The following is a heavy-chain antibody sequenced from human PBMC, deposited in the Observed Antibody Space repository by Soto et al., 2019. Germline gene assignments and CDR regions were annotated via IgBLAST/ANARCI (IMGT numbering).Heavy chain of an antibody. CDR2: ISWNSGSI. CDR3: AKEKYCRSNSCAVLDDAFDI. Sequence: EVQLVESGGGLVQPGRSLRLSCAASGFTFDDYAMHWVRQAPGKGLEWVSGISWNSGSIGYADAVKGRFTISRDNAKNSLYLQMNSLSAEDTALYYCAKEKYCRSNSCAVLDDAFDIWGHGTMVTVSS. V-gene: IGHV3-9*01. J-gene: IGHJ3*02. CDR1: GFTFDDYA. D-gene: IGHD2-2*01.